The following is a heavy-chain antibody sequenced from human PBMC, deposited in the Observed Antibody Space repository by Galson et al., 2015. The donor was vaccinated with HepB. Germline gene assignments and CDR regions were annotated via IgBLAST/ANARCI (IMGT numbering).Heavy chain of an antibody. CDR1: GGSISSYY. CDR3: ARGGIAAAVGYFDY. V-gene: IGHV4-59*01. D-gene: IGHD6-13*01. CDR2: IYYSGST. J-gene: IGHJ4*02. Sequence: LSLTCTVSGGSISSYYWSWIRQPPGKGLEWIGYIYYSGSTNYNPSLKSRVTISVDTSKNQFSLKLSSVTAADTTVYYCARGGIAAAVGYFDYWGQGTLVTVSS.